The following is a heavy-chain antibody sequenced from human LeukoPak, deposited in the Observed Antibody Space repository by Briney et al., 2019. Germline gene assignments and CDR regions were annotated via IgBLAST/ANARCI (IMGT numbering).Heavy chain of an antibody. CDR1: GFTFSSYG. D-gene: IGHD6-13*01. CDR3: AKDLIVAAASNPYFDY. V-gene: IGHV3-30*18. CDR2: ISYDGSNK. Sequence: GGSLRLSCAASGFTFSSYGMHWVRQAPGKGLEWVAVISYDGSNKYYADSVKGRFTISRDNSKNTLYLQMNSLRAEDTAVYYCAKDLIVAAASNPYFDYWGQGTLVTVSS. J-gene: IGHJ4*02.